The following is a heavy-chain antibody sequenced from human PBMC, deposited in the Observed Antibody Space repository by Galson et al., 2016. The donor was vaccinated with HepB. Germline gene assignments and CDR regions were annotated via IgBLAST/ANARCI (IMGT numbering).Heavy chain of an antibody. CDR3: ASQLRFLKLFDF. CDR1: GGTFRPYA. CDR2: LIPFFGTT. D-gene: IGHD3-3*01. V-gene: IGHV1-69*06. Sequence: SVTVSCKGSGGTFRPYAIRWLRQAPGHGLEWVGELIPFFGTTNYAQTFQGRVTITADKSKNTAYMELRSLRSDDSALYYCASQLRFLKLFDFWGQGSLVTVSS. J-gene: IGHJ4*02.